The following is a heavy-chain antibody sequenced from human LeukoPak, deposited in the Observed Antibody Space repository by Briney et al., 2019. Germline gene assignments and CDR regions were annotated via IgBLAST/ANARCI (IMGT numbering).Heavy chain of an antibody. V-gene: IGHV4-61*01. J-gene: IGHJ4*02. CDR3: ARDYSGSLDY. D-gene: IGHD3-10*01. CDR2: SQNSGCT. Sequence: PSETLSLTCTVSGGSLSSAHGWSWIRQPPGKGLEWIGYSQNSGCTNCNPSLKSRVTISVDTSKNQFSLKLSSVTAADTAVYYCARDYSGSLDYWGRGTLVTVSS. CDR1: GGSLSSAHG.